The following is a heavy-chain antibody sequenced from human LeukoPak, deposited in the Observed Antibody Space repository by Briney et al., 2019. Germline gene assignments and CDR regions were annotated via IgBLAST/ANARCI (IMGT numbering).Heavy chain of an antibody. CDR1: GFIFSSYA. V-gene: IGHV3-23*01. J-gene: IGHJ3*02. CDR3: AKDLVIAARPNGAFDI. Sequence: GGSLRLSCAASGFIFSSYAMSWVRQAPGKGLEWVSAISGSGGSTYYADSVKGRFTISRDNSKNTLYLQINSLRAEDTAVYCCAKDLVIAARPNGAFDIWGQGTMVTVSS. CDR2: ISGSGGST. D-gene: IGHD6-6*01.